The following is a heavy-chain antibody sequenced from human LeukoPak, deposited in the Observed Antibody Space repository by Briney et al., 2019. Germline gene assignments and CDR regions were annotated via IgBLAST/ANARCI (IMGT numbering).Heavy chain of an antibody. CDR2: IYYSGST. CDR1: GGSISSYY. V-gene: IGHV4-59*12. Sequence: PSETLSLTCTVSGGSISSYYWSWIRQPPGKGLEWIGYIYYSGSTNYNPSLKSRVTISVDTSKNQFSLKLSSVTAADTAVYYCARGFRSDRAAAGGGPWGQGTLVTVSS. CDR3: ARGFRSDRAAAGGGP. J-gene: IGHJ5*02. D-gene: IGHD6-13*01.